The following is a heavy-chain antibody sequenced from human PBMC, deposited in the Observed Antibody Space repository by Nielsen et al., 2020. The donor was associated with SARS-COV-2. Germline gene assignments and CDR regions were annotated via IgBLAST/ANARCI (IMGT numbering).Heavy chain of an antibody. CDR1: CYSISSGYY. D-gene: IGHD5-12*01. CDR2: IYYSGST. V-gene: IGHV4-61*01. CDR3: ARVGGYSGYDFYYYYYGMDV. J-gene: IGHJ6*02. Sequence: SETLSLTCTVSCYSISSGYYWSWIRQPPGKGLEWIGYIYYSGSTNYNPSLKSRVTISVDTSKNQFSLKLSSVTAADTAVYYCARVGGYSGYDFYYYYYGMDVWGQGTAVTVSS.